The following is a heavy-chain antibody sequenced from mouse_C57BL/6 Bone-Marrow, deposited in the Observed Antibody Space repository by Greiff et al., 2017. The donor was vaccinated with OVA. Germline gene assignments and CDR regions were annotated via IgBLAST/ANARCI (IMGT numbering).Heavy chain of an antibody. CDR1: GYTFTGYW. V-gene: IGHV1-9*01. CDR2: ILPGSGST. J-gene: IGHJ4*01. D-gene: IGHD2-4*01. CDR3: ARSGGLRRRDAYYYAMDY. Sequence: VQLQQSGAELMKPGASVKLSCKATGYTFTGYWIEWVKQRPGHGLEWIGEILPGSGSTNYNEKFKGKATFTADTSSNTAYMQLSSLTTEDSAIYYCARSGGLRRRDAYYYAMDYGGQGTAVTVSS.